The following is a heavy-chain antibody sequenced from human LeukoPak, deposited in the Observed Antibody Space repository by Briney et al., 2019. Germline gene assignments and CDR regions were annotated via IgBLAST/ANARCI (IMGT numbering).Heavy chain of an antibody. V-gene: IGHV4-31*03. CDR1: GGSISSGGYY. CDR2: IYYSGST. Sequence: SQTLSLTCTVSGGSISSGGYYWSWIRQHPGKGLEWIGYIYYSGSTYYNPSLKSRVTISVDTSKNQFSLKLSSKTAADTAVYYCARDLLTMVRGVIGYWGQGTLVTVSS. J-gene: IGHJ4*02. CDR3: ARDLLTMVRGVIGY. D-gene: IGHD3-10*01.